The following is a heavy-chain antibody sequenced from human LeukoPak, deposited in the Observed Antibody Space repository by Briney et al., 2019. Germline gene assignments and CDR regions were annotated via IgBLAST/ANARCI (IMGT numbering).Heavy chain of an antibody. Sequence: PGGSLRLSCAASGFTFSSYGMHWVRQAPGKGLEWVAVISYDGSNKYYADSVKGRFTISRDNSKNTLYLQMNSLRAEDTAVYYCAKAFYASWGQGTMVTVSS. D-gene: IGHD2/OR15-2a*01. CDR3: AKAFYAS. CDR2: ISYDGSNK. V-gene: IGHV3-30*18. CDR1: GFTFSSYG. J-gene: IGHJ3*01.